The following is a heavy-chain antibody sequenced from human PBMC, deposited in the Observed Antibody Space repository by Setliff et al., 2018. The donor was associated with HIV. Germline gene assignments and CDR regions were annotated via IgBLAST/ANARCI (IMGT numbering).Heavy chain of an antibody. D-gene: IGHD2-8*01. V-gene: IGHV4-34*01. CDR2: INHSGST. J-gene: IGHJ5*02. CDR3: ARRECPNDICYSGWFDP. CDR1: GGSFSGYY. Sequence: PSETLSLTCAVYGGSFSGYYWSWIRQPPGKGLEWIGEINHSGSTNYNPSLKSRVTISVDTSKNQFSLKLSSVTAADTAVYYCARRECPNDICYSGWFDPWGQGTLVTVSS.